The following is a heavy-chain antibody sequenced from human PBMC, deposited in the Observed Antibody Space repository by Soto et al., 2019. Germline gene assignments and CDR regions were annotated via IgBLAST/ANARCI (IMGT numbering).Heavy chain of an antibody. Sequence: SETLSLTCTVSGGSISSGGYYWSWIRQHPGKGLEWIGYIYYSGSTYYNPSLKSRVTISVDTSKNQFSLKLSSVTAAGTAVYYCARVTRAAGTFWIDPWGQGTLVTVSS. CDR3: ARVTRAAGTFWIDP. J-gene: IGHJ5*02. CDR1: GGSISSGGYY. CDR2: IYYSGST. V-gene: IGHV4-31*03. D-gene: IGHD6-13*01.